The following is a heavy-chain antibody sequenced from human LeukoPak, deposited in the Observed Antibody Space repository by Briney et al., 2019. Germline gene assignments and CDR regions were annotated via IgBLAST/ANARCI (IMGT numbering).Heavy chain of an antibody. CDR1: GYTFTGYY. CDR3: ARPYGDYDDNWFDP. Sequence: ASVKVSCKASGYTFTGYYMHWVRQAPGQGLEWTGWINPNSGGTNYAQKFQGRVTMTRDTSISTAYMELSRLRSDDTAVYYCARPYGDYDDNWFDPWGQGTLVTVSS. CDR2: INPNSGGT. D-gene: IGHD4-17*01. V-gene: IGHV1-2*02. J-gene: IGHJ5*02.